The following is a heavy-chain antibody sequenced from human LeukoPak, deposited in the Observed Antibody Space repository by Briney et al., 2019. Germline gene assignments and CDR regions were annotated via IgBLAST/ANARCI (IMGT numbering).Heavy chain of an antibody. CDR1: GFTFGGYG. Sequence: GGSLRLSCAGSGFTFGGYGMHWFRQTPGKGLEWVAVIAYDGSRAFYADSVKGRFTISRDNSKNTMSVQMDDLRAEDTAVYYCARDQTAGTTKSYYYYGMDVWGQGTTDTVSS. D-gene: IGHD6-13*01. CDR3: ARDQTAGTTKSYYYYGMDV. J-gene: IGHJ6*02. V-gene: IGHV3-33*01. CDR2: IAYDGSRA.